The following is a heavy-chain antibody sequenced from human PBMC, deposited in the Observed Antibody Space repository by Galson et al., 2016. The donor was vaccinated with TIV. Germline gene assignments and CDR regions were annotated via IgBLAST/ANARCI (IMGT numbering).Heavy chain of an antibody. D-gene: IGHD5-18*01. CDR1: GFTVSSKY. Sequence: SLRLSCAASGFTVSSKYMSWVRQAPGKGLEWVSLIYSDGSTYYADSVKGRFTISRDNSKNKVYLQMNSLRAEDTAVYYCAKTTPAEIQLGYYFDHWGQGTLVPASS. CDR3: AKTTPAEIQLGYYFDH. CDR2: IYSDGST. V-gene: IGHV3-53*01. J-gene: IGHJ4*02.